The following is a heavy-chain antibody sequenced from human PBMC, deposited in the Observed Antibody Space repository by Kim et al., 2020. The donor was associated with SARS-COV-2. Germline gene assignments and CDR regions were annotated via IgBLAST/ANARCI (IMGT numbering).Heavy chain of an antibody. J-gene: IGHJ4*02. Sequence: SETLSLTCTVSGGPISSYYWSWIRQPPGKGLEWIGYIYYSGSTNYNPSLKSRVTISVDTSKNQFSLKLSSVTAADTAVYYCARLEYSGYDYEPINWGQGTLVTVSS. D-gene: IGHD5-12*01. V-gene: IGHV4-59*13. CDR2: IYYSGST. CDR1: GGPISSYY. CDR3: ARLEYSGYDYEPIN.